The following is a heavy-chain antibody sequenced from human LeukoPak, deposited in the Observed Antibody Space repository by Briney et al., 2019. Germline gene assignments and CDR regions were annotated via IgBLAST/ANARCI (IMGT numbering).Heavy chain of an antibody. Sequence: GRSLRLSCAASGFTFSSYEMNWVRQAPGKGLEWVSYISSSGSSIYYADSVKGRFTISRDNAKNSLYLQMNSLRAEDTAVYYCARDHYYDSSGYYSDWGQGTLVTVSS. V-gene: IGHV3-48*03. CDR3: ARDHYYDSSGYYSD. D-gene: IGHD3-22*01. CDR2: ISSSGSSI. CDR1: GFTFSSYE. J-gene: IGHJ4*02.